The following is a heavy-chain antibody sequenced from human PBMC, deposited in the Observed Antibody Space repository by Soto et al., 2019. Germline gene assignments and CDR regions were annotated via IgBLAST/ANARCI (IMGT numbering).Heavy chain of an antibody. CDR3: ARGSGPKAARRGGMDV. CDR2: MNPNSGNT. D-gene: IGHD6-6*01. Sequence: QVQLVQSGAEVKKPGASVKVSCKASGYTFTSYDINWVRQATGQGLEWMGWMNPNSGNTGYAQKFQGRVTMTRNTSIGTAYMELSSLRSEDTAVYYCARGSGPKAARRGGMDVWGQGTTVTVSS. CDR1: GYTFTSYD. V-gene: IGHV1-8*01. J-gene: IGHJ6*02.